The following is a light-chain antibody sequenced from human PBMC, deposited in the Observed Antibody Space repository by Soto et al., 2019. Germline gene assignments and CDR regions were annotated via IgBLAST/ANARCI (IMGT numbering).Light chain of an antibody. V-gene: IGLV2-23*01. J-gene: IGLJ3*02. CDR1: TSDALSYDA. CDR3: CSYVYTNNWV. Sequence: QSVLTQPASVSGSPGQSITISCTGSTSDALSYDAVSWYQYVPGKAPKLIIYEGNKRPSGVSNRFSGARSGNMASLTISGLQAEDEADYYCCSYVYTNNWVFGGGTQLTVL. CDR2: EGN.